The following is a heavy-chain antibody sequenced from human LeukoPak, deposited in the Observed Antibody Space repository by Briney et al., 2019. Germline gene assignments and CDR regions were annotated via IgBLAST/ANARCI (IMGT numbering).Heavy chain of an antibody. CDR1: GYTFTGYY. Sequence: GASVKVSCKASGYTFTGYYMHWVRQAPGQGLEWMGWINPNSGGTNCAQKFQGRVTMTRDTSISTAYMELSRLRSDDTAVYYCARGDGYNLLYFQHWGQGTLVTVSS. J-gene: IGHJ1*01. CDR3: ARGDGYNLLYFQH. D-gene: IGHD5-24*01. V-gene: IGHV1-2*02. CDR2: INPNSGGT.